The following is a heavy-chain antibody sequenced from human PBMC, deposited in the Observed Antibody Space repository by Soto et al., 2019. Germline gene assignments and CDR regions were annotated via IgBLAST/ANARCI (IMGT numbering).Heavy chain of an antibody. Sequence: QVQLVQSGAEVKKPGASVKVSCKASGYTFSSYFISWVRQAPGQGLEWMGWISAYNGNTNYAQNPQXXXTXXPDTSTSTAYMELRSLRSDDTAVYYCARDLPPVDYWGQGTLVTVSS. CDR2: ISAYNGNT. CDR1: GYTFSSYF. CDR3: ARDLPPVDY. V-gene: IGHV1-18*01. J-gene: IGHJ4*02.